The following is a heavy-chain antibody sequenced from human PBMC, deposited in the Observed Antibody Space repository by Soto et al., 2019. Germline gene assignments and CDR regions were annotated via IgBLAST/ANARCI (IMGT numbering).Heavy chain of an antibody. CDR2: IYYTGTT. CDR1: GDSVSRGDYY. CDR3: ARGDWFHP. Sequence: SETLSLTCTVSGDSVSRGDYYWNWIRQPPGKGLERIGYIYYTGTTKYNPSLRRRVTLSVDTSKNRFSLNLTSVTAAHTAVYYCARGDWFHPWGPGTRVTVSS. V-gene: IGHV4-30-4*01. J-gene: IGHJ5*02.